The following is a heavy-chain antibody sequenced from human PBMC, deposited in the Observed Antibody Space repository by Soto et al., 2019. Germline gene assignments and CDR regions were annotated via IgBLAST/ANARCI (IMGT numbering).Heavy chain of an antibody. J-gene: IGHJ5*02. CDR3: VRSGTARLLRHSWFDT. D-gene: IGHD2-21*01. V-gene: IGHV3-21*01. CDR1: GFTFNTYD. Sequence: EVQLVESGGGLVKPGGSLRLSCAASGFTFNTYDMNWVRQAPGKGLEWVSSITTSSAYIYYADSLKGRITISRDNAKNSLLLQMNSLRAEDTAVYYCVRSGTARLLRHSWFDTWGQGTRVNVSS. CDR2: ITTSSAYI.